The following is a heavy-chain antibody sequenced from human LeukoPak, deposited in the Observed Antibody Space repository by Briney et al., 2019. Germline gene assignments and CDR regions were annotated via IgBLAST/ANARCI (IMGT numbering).Heavy chain of an antibody. CDR2: ISYDGSNK. CDR1: GFTFVTYA. V-gene: IGHV3-30*18. CDR3: AKGPSAPVVPTLPFDY. D-gene: IGHD3-10*01. J-gene: IGHJ4*02. Sequence: GGSLRLSCAASGFTFVTYAMHWFGQAQGKGLEGGAFISYDGSNKYYADSVKGRFTISRDNSKNTLYLQMNSLRAEDTAVYYCAKGPSAPVVPTLPFDYWGQGTLVTVSS.